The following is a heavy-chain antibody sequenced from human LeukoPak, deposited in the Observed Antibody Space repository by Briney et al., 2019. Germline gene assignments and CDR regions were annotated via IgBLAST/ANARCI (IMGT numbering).Heavy chain of an antibody. Sequence: ASVKVSCKASGGTFSSYAISWVRQAPGQGLEWMGWMNPNSGNTGYAQKFQGRVTMTRNTSISTAYMELSSLRSEDTAVYYCAREFSKGRAYYNFDYWGQGTLVTVSS. V-gene: IGHV1-8*02. CDR2: MNPNSGNT. D-gene: IGHD3-22*01. CDR3: AREFSKGRAYYNFDY. J-gene: IGHJ4*02. CDR1: GGTFSSYA.